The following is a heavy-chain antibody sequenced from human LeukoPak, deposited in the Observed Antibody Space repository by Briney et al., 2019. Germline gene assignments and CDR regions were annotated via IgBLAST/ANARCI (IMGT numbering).Heavy chain of an antibody. CDR1: GGSISSSNW. CDR2: INHSGST. D-gene: IGHD6-6*01. CDR3: ARPGIAARPGLDAFDI. V-gene: IGHV4-4*02. J-gene: IGHJ3*02. Sequence: SGTLSLTCAVSGGSISSSNWWSWVRQPPGKGLEWIGEINHSGSTNYNPSLKSRVTISVDTSKNQFSLKLSSVTAADTAVYYCARPGIAARPGLDAFDIWGQGTMVTVSS.